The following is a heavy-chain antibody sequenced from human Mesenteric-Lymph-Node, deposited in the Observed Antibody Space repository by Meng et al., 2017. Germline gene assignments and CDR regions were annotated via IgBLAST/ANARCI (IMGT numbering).Heavy chain of an antibody. J-gene: IGHJ6*02. CDR2: ISYDGSNK. Sequence: GGSLRLSCAASGFTFSSYSMNWVRQAPGKGLEWVAVISYDGSNKYYADSVKGRFTISRDNSKNSLYLQMNSLRVDDTALYYCARDSPSERSGRYTDYGMDVWGQGTTVTVSS. CDR1: GFTFSSYS. D-gene: IGHD6-19*01. CDR3: ARDSPSERSGRYTDYGMDV. V-gene: IGHV3-30*05.